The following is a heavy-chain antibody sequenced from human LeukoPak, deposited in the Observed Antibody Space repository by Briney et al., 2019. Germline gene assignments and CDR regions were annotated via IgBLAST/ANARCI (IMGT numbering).Heavy chain of an antibody. J-gene: IGHJ4*02. V-gene: IGHV4-38-2*02. CDR2: IYHSGST. CDR3: ARDSESDHRASDY. Sequence: PSETLSLTCTVSGYSISSGYYWGWIRQPPGKGLEWIGSIYHSGSTYYNPSLKSRVSMSVDTSKNQFSLKLSSVTAADTAVYYCARDSESDHRASDYWGQGTLVTVSS. CDR1: GYSISSGYY.